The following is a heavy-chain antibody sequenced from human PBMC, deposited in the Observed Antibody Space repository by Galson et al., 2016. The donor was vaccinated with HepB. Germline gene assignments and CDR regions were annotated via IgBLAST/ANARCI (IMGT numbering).Heavy chain of an antibody. D-gene: IGHD1-7*01. Sequence: SLRLSCAASGFFFSGRAMSWVRQAPGKGLEWVANINQDGSEKNYVDSVKGRFTISRDNAKRSLYLQMNSLRAEDTAMYYCVELSGVWGQGTLVTCSS. V-gene: IGHV3-7*01. J-gene: IGHJ4*02. CDR2: INQDGSEK. CDR3: VELSGV. CDR1: GFFFSGRA.